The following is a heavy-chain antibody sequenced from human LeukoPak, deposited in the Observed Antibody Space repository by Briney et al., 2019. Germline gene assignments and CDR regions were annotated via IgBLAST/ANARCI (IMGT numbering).Heavy chain of an antibody. CDR1: GYTFSGYA. D-gene: IGHD5-24*01. J-gene: IGHJ4*02. CDR3: ARGIWSATRVDYYLDN. CDR2: INAGNGHT. V-gene: IGHV1-3*01. Sequence: ASVKVSCKASGYTFSGYAVHWVRQAPGQRFEWMGWINAGNGHTKYSQNFQGRVTITRDSSADIVYMELSSLTSEDTAVYYCARGIWSATRVDYYLDNWGQGTLVTVSS.